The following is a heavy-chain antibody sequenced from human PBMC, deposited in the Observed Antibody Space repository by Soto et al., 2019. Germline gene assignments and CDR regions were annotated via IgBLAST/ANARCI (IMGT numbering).Heavy chain of an antibody. CDR3: ARDLVFEAMIVVVITHFDY. CDR1: GFTFSRYA. CDR2: ISHDGRNK. V-gene: IGHV3-30*04. Sequence: QVPLVESGGGVVQPGRSLRLSCAASGFTFSRYAMHWVRQAPGKGLEWVALISHDGRNKYYADSVKGRFTISRDNSKNTLYLQMNSLRVEDTAVYYCARDLVFEAMIVVVITHFDYWGQGTLVTVSS. J-gene: IGHJ4*02. D-gene: IGHD3-22*01.